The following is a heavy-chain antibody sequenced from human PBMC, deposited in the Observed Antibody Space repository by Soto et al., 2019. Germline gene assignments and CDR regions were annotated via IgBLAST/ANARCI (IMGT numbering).Heavy chain of an antibody. CDR3: ATEITVAGYFDY. V-gene: IGHV3-30*03. Sequence: PGGSLRLSCVASGFTFSSYGIHWVRQAPGKGLEWVAVISYDGSNEYYADSVKGRFTISRDNSKKTLYLQMDSLRPEDTAVYYCATEITVAGYFDYWGHGTLVTVSS. CDR2: ISYDGSNE. J-gene: IGHJ4*01. D-gene: IGHD6-19*01. CDR1: GFTFSSYG.